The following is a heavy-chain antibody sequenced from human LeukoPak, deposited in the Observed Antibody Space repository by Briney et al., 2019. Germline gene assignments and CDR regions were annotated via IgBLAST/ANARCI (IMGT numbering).Heavy chain of an antibody. Sequence: SETLSLTCTVSGGSISSGGYYWSWIRQPPGKGLEWIGYIYHSGSTYYNPSLKSRVTISVDRSKNQFSLKLSSVTAADTAVYYCARAYKDAISLNYYYYMDVWGKGTTVTVSS. CDR1: GGSISSGGYY. CDR3: ARAYKDAISLNYYYYMDV. D-gene: IGHD2-8*01. V-gene: IGHV4-30-2*01. J-gene: IGHJ6*03. CDR2: IYHSGST.